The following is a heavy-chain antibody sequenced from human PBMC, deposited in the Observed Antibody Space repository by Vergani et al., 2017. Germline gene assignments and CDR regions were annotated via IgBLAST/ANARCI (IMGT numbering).Heavy chain of an antibody. D-gene: IGHD6-25*01. J-gene: IGHJ6*03. Sequence: QVQLQQWGAGLLKPSETLSLTCAVYGGSFSGYYWSWIRQPPGKGLEWIGYIFYSGTPYDNPSLRSRLTISVDTSQNQFSLKLRSVTAADTAVYYCARVDTQVPATSHFYYMDVWGKGTTVVVSS. CDR1: GGSFSGYY. V-gene: IGHV4-34*12. CDR3: ARVDTQVPATSHFYYMDV. CDR2: IFYSGTP.